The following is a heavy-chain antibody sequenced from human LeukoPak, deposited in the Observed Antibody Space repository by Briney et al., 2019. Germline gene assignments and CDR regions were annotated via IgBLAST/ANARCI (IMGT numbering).Heavy chain of an antibody. D-gene: IGHD3-3*01. CDR2: IIPIFGTA. CDR1: GGTFSSYA. V-gene: IGHV1-69*13. J-gene: IGHJ6*03. Sequence: GASVKVSCKASGGTFSSYAISWVRQAPGQGLEWMGGIIPIFGTANYAQKFQGRVTITADESTSTAYMELSSLRSEDTAVYYCALKSSITIFGDPTTGYYMDVWGKGTTVTVSS. CDR3: ALKSSITIFGDPTTGYYMDV.